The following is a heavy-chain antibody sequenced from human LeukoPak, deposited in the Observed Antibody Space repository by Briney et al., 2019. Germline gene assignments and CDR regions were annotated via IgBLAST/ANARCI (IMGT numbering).Heavy chain of an antibody. J-gene: IGHJ4*02. CDR3: ARGWCSTTSCYTLDY. Sequence: GGSLRLSCAASGFTFNSYAMHWVRQAPGKGLEYVSGVSSNGDSTFYVNSVKGRFTISRDNSKNTMYLQMGSLRAEDMAVYYCARGWCSTTSCYTLDYWGQGTLATVSS. CDR1: GFTFNSYA. V-gene: IGHV3-64*01. CDR2: VSSNGDST. D-gene: IGHD2-2*02.